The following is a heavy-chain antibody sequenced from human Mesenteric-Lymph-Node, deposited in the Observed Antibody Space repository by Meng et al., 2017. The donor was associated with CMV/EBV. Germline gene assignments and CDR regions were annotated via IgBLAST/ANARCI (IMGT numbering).Heavy chain of an antibody. V-gene: IGHV4-39*07. CDR1: GGSISSSSYY. CDR3: TGGGDFFDP. J-gene: IGHJ5*02. CDR2: IYYSGST. D-gene: IGHD3-10*01. Sequence: SETLSLTCTVSGGSISSSSYYWVWSRQTPGKGREGIGSIYYSGSTYYNPSRKSRVTISVDTSKNQFSLKLGSVTAADTAIYYCTGGGDFFDPWGQGTPVTVSS.